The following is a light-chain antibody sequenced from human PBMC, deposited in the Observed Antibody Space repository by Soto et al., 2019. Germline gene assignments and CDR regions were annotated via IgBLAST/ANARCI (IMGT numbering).Light chain of an antibody. CDR2: DVT. CDR3: CSYAGSQTVI. J-gene: IGLJ2*01. CDR1: SSDVGGYDY. V-gene: IGLV2-11*01. Sequence: QSALTQPRSVSGSPGQSVTISCAGTSSDVGGYDYVSWYQQHPDKVPKILIFDVTKRPSGVPARFTGSKSGNTASLTISGLQADDEADYYCCSYAGSQTVIFGGGTQLTVL.